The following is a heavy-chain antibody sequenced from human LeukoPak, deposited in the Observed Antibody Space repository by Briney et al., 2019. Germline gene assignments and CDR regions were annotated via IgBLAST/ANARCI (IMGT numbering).Heavy chain of an antibody. CDR3: ASHEAFYLAY. CDR1: GGSISSNNW. V-gene: IGHV4-4*02. CDR2: IYHIGNT. Sequence: PSGTLSLTCAVSGGSISSNNWWSWVRQPPGKGLEWIGEIYHIGNTNYNPSLKSRVTISVDKSNNQFSLKLNSVTAADTAVYYCASHEAFYLAYWGQGTLVTVSS. J-gene: IGHJ4*02. D-gene: IGHD2/OR15-2a*01.